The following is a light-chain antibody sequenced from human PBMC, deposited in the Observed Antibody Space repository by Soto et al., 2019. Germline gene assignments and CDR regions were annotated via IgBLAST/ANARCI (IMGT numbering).Light chain of an antibody. V-gene: IGKV1-39*01. CDR3: QQSYSTPRT. Sequence: DIQMTQSPSSLSASVGDRDKITCRASQSMSSYLNWYQQKPWIAPMLLISAAFSLHSGVPSRFSGCGSGTDFTLTIFCLLPEVFATYYCQQSYSTPRTFGQGSKV. J-gene: IGKJ1*01. CDR2: AAF. CDR1: QSMSSY.